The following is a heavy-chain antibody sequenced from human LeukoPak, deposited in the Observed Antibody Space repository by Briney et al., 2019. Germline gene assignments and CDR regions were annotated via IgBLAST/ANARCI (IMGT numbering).Heavy chain of an antibody. CDR2: ISGSGGST. D-gene: IGHD1-26*01. CDR3: VANSGSYSRSYY. V-gene: IGHV3-23*01. J-gene: IGHJ4*02. CDR1: GFTLSSYA. Sequence: GGSLRLSCAASGFTLSSYAMSWVRQAPGRGMEWDSAISGSGGSTYYADSVKGRFTISRDNSKNTLYLQMNSLRAEDTAVYYCVANSGSYSRSYYWGQGTLVTVSS.